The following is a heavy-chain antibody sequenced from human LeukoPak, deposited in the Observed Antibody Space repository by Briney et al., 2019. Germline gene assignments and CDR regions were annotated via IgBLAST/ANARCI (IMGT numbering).Heavy chain of an antibody. CDR2: IKQDGSEK. J-gene: IGHJ4*02. CDR3: ARGYSYGTFDH. V-gene: IGHV3-7*01. CDR1: GFTFNYYW. D-gene: IGHD5-18*01. Sequence: GGSLRLSCAASGFTFNYYWMSWVRQTPGKGLEWVANIKQDGSEKYYVDSVKGRFTISRDNAKNSPYLQMNSLRAEDTAVYYCARGYSYGTFDHWGQGTLVTVSS.